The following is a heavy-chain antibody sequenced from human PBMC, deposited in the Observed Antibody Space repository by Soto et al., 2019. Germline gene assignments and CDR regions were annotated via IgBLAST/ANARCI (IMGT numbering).Heavy chain of an antibody. CDR3: TRPNAGDYSTSDY. D-gene: IGHD4-17*01. CDR1: GFTFSDSA. CDR2: IRSKANNDAT. V-gene: IGHV3-73*02. J-gene: IGHJ4*02. Sequence: EVQLVESGGGLVQPGGSLKLSCAASGFTFSDSAIHWVRQTSGKGLEWVGRIRSKANNDATVYAASLEGRFTISRDDAKNTANLQMNSLKTEDTAVYYCTRPNAGDYSTSDYWGQGTLVIVSS.